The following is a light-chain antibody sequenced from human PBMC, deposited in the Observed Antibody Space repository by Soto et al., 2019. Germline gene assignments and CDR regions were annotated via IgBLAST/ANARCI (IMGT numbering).Light chain of an antibody. CDR1: QSLLHSDGYNC. J-gene: IGKJ1*01. CDR2: LGS. CDR3: MQALQTPPT. V-gene: IGKV2-28*01. Sequence: EIVMTQSPLSLPVTPGEPASISCRSSQSLLHSDGYNCLDWYLQKPGQSPQLLMYLGSNRAPGAPDRFLGSGSGTDFTLTISRVDAEDVGVYYCMQALQTPPTFGQGTRVQI.